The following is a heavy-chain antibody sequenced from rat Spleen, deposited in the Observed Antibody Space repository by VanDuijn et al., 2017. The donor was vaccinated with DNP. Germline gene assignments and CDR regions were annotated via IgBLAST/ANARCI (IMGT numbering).Heavy chain of an antibody. V-gene: IGHV5-22*01. D-gene: IGHD4-3*01. J-gene: IGHJ2*01. CDR3: VRWNSGHFDY. Sequence: EVQLVESGGGSVPPGGSLKVSCAASGFSFSDYYVAWVRLAPTKGLEWVAYIRYDGGTTFYGDSVKGRFTISRDNAKSTLYLQRNSLRSEDMATYYCVRWNSGHFDYWGQGVMVTVSS. CDR1: GFSFSDYY. CDR2: IRYDGGTT.